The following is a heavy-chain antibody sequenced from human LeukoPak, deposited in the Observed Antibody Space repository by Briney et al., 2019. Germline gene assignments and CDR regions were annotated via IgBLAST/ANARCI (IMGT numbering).Heavy chain of an antibody. Sequence: SETLSLTXTVSGGSIRSYYWSWIRQPPGKGLEWIGYIYYSGSTNYNPSLKSRVTISVDTSKNQFSLKLSSVTAADTAVYYCARHYDFWSGYWYNWFDPWGQGTLVTVSS. D-gene: IGHD3-3*01. CDR1: GGSIRSYY. CDR2: IYYSGST. V-gene: IGHV4-59*01. CDR3: ARHYDFWSGYWYNWFDP. J-gene: IGHJ5*02.